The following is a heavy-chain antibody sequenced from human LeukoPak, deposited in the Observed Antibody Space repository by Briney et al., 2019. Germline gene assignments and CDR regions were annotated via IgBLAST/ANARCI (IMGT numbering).Heavy chain of an antibody. V-gene: IGHV1-2*02. D-gene: IGHD6-19*01. Sequence: ASVKVSCKAPGYTFTGYYMHWVRQAPGQGLEWMGWINPNSGGTNYAQKFQGRVTMTRDTSISTAYMELSRLRSDDTAVYYCARGSVVAGTDCCFDPWGQGILVTVSS. CDR1: GYTFTGYY. CDR2: INPNSGGT. J-gene: IGHJ5*02. CDR3: ARGSVVAGTDCCFDP.